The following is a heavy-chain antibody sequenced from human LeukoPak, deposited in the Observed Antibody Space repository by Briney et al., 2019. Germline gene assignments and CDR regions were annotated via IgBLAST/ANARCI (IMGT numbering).Heavy chain of an antibody. J-gene: IGHJ5*02. V-gene: IGHV4-59*08. D-gene: IGHD6-13*01. Sequence: SETLSLTCSVSGGSISSSYWSWIRQSPGKGLEWIGYIYYRGSTHHNPSLKSRVTMSVDTSKNQLSLKLNSGTAADTATYYCARQVTAAAGTNWFDPWGQGTLVTVSS. CDR1: GGSISSSY. CDR3: ARQVTAAAGTNWFDP. CDR2: IYYRGST.